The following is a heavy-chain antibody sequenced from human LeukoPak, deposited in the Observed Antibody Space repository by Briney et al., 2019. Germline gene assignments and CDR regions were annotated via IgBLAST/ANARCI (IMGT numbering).Heavy chain of an antibody. V-gene: IGHV4-39*07. CDR1: GGSISSGGYS. Sequence: SQTLSLTCAVSGGSISSGGYSWNWIRQPPGKGLECYSPSLRSRVTISLDTSRNQFSLKLNSVTAADTAVYYCAKSNGYGLVDIWGQGTMVTVSS. CDR3: AKSNGYGLVDI. J-gene: IGHJ3*02. D-gene: IGHD3-10*01.